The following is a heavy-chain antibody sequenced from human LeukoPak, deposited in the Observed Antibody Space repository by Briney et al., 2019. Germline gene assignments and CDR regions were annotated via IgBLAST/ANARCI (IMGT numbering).Heavy chain of an antibody. J-gene: IGHJ4*02. D-gene: IGHD2-15*01. CDR2: VYYTGRT. V-gene: IGHV4-59*08. Sequence: SETLSLTCIVSGGSIGSYYWSWVRPTPGKGLEWIGYVYYTGRTNYNPSLKGRVTIFVDTSKYQFSLKLSSVTAADTAVYYCARLTEGWWGQGALVTVSS. CDR1: GGSIGSYY. CDR3: ARLTEGW.